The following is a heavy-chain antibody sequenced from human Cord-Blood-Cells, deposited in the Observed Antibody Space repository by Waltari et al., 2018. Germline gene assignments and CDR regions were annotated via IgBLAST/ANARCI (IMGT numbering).Heavy chain of an antibody. D-gene: IGHD3-10*01. V-gene: IGHV3-13*01. CDR1: GFTFSSYA. Sequence: EVQLVESGGGLVQPGGSLRLSCAASGFTFSSYAMPWVRQATGKGLEWVSAIGTAGDTYYPGSVKGRFTISRENAKNSLYLQMNSLRAGDTAVYYCARASGYWYFDLWGRGTLVTVSS. CDR3: ARASGYWYFDL. J-gene: IGHJ2*01. CDR2: IGTAGDT.